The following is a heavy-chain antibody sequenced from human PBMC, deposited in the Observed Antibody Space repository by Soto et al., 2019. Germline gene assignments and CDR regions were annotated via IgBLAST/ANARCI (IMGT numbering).Heavy chain of an antibody. Sequence: QLQLQESGPGLVRPSGTLSLTCAVSGGFTSTNNWWSWVRQPPGKGLEWIGDAYHSGGTEYNPSLKNRVSILVDKSKNQISLKLTSATAADTAVYYCARSPPSSYYGGSGTFDYWGQGTLVTVSS. J-gene: IGHJ4*02. V-gene: IGHV4-4*02. CDR3: ARSPPSSYYGGSGTFDY. D-gene: IGHD3-10*01. CDR2: AYHSGGT. CDR1: GGFTSTNNW.